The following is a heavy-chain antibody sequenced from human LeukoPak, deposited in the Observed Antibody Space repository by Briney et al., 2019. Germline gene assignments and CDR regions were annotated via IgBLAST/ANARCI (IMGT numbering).Heavy chain of an antibody. CDR3: ARVGNYGQYYFDY. CDR1: AGSISSYY. CDR2: IYYSGST. J-gene: IGHJ4*02. D-gene: IGHD4-17*01. V-gene: IGHV4-59*01. Sequence: PSETLSLTCTVSAGSISSYYWSWIRQPPGKGLEWIGYIYYSGSTNYNPSLKSRVTISVDTSKNQFSLKLSSVTAADTAVYYCARVGNYGQYYFDYWGQGTLVTVSS.